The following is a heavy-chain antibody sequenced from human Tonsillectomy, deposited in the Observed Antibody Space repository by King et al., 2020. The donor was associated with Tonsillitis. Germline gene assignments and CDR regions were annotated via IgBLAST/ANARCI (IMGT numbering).Heavy chain of an antibody. Sequence: VQLQESGPGLVKPSQTLSLTCTVSGAAISSGKNYWNWIRQPAGKGLEWIGRVYTTGSPDYNPSLESRVTISIDTSENQFSLKLSSVTAADTAVYYCARSSSRGWYGSVDCWGQGSLVTVSS. J-gene: IGHJ4*02. CDR1: GAAISSGKNY. V-gene: IGHV4-61*02. CDR2: VYTTGSP. CDR3: ARSSSRGWYGSVDC. D-gene: IGHD6-19*01.